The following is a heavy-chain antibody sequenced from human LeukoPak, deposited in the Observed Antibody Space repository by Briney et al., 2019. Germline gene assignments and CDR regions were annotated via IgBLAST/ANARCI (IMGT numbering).Heavy chain of an antibody. CDR1: GYTFTGYY. V-gene: IGHV1-2*02. J-gene: IGHJ3*02. CDR3: ASSVLGYCSSTSCYIDAFDI. D-gene: IGHD2-2*02. Sequence: ASVKVSCKASGYTFTGYYMHWVRQAPGQGLEWMGWINPNSGGTNYAQKFQGRVTMTRDTSISTAYMELSRLRSDDTAVYYCASSVLGYCSSTSCYIDAFDIWGQGTMVAVSS. CDR2: INPNSGGT.